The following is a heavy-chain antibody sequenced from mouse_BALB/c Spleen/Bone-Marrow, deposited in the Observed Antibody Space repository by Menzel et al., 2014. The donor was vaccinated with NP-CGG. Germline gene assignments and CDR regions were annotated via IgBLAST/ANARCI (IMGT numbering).Heavy chain of an antibody. Sequence: QVHVKQSGAELARPGASVKMSCKASGYTFTTYTMHWVKQRPGQGLEWIGYVNPSSGYTNYNQKFKDKATLTADKSSSTAYMQMSSLTSEDAAVYYCAKRDYYYGYDDNAMAYWGQGTSVTVS. CDR3: AKRDYYYGYDDNAMAY. CDR1: GYTFTTYT. D-gene: IGHD2-2*01. V-gene: IGHV1-4*01. CDR2: VNPSSGYT. J-gene: IGHJ4*01.